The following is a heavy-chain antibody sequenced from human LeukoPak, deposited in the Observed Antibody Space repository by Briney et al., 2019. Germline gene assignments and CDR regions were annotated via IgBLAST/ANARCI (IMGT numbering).Heavy chain of an antibody. J-gene: IGHJ4*02. CDR2: IYYSGST. CDR3: IVPAAGTEDGHLWENYFDY. CDR1: GGSISSDDYY. D-gene: IGHD2-2*01. V-gene: IGHV4-30-2*03. Sequence: SQTLSLTCTVSGGSISSDDYYWNWIRQPAGKGLEWIGSIYYSGSTYYNPSLKSRVTISVDTSENQFSLKLSSVTAADTAVYYCIVPAAGTEDGHLWENYFDYWGQGTLVTVSS.